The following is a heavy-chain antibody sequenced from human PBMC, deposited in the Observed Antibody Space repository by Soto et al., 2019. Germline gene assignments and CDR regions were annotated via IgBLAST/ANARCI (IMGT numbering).Heavy chain of an antibody. V-gene: IGHV4-59*11. D-gene: IGHD3-16*01. CDR3: ATDTVGAGGRGY. Sequence: QVQLQESGPGLVKPSETLSLTCTVSGGSMRGQHWSWIRQPPGKGLEWIGHHSDSTNYNPSLKSRITISTDTSKNQFPLKLSSVTTADAALDYGATDTVGAGGRGYWGQGTRVTVSS. J-gene: IGHJ4*02. CDR2: HHSDST. CDR1: GGSMRGQH.